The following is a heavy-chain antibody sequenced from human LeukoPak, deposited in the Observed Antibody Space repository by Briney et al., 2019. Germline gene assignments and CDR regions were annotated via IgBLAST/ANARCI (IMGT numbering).Heavy chain of an antibody. Sequence: ASVNDSRKPSGYTFTDFYIHSVRPAPGQGVEWLGRINPHNGGSNSAQNFQGRVTLPREMSLTTGYLQLSSLRSDDTAIYYCARGPMKVLVTSLDFWGPGALVTDSS. CDR2: INPHNGGS. CDR3: ARGPMKVLVTSLDF. V-gene: IGHV1-2*06. J-gene: IGHJ4*02. CDR1: GYTFTDFY. D-gene: IGHD3-22*01.